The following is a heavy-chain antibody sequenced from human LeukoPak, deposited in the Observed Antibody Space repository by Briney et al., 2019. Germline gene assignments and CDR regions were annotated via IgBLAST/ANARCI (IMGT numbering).Heavy chain of an antibody. CDR3: ARAEGEYGDYNYYYYYGMDV. CDR1: GGSISSYY. J-gene: IGHJ6*02. D-gene: IGHD4-17*01. V-gene: IGHV4-59*01. CDR2: IYYSGST. Sequence: PSETLSLTCTVSGGSISSYYRSWIRQPPGKGLEWIGYIYYSGSTNYNPSLKGRVTISVDTSKNQFSLKLSSVTAADTAVYYCARAEGEYGDYNYYYYYGMDVWGQGTTVTVSS.